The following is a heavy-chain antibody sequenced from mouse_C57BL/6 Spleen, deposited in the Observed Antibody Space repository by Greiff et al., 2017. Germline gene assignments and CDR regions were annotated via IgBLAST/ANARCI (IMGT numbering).Heavy chain of an antibody. CDR1: GYTFTDYY. CDR2: IFPGSGST. J-gene: IGHJ4*01. Sequence: VKLQESGPELVKPGASVKISCKASGYTFTDYYINWVKQRPGQGLEWIGWIFPGSGSTYYNEKFKGKATLTVDKSSSTAYMLLSSLTSEDSEVYFCARGGDYYGSGDYYAMDYWGQGTSVTVSS. CDR3: ARGGDYYGSGDYYAMDY. V-gene: IGHV1-75*01. D-gene: IGHD1-1*01.